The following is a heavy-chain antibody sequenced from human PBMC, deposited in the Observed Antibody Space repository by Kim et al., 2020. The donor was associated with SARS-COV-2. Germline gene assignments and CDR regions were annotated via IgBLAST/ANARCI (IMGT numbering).Heavy chain of an antibody. CDR2: RET. Sequence: RETYYVDLEKGLFSITRDNSKNSLYLQMDSLRVEDTAVYYCARDGSAFDTWGQGTLVTVSS. V-gene: IGHV3-7*01. CDR3: ARDGSAFDT. J-gene: IGHJ4*02. D-gene: IGHD3-9*01.